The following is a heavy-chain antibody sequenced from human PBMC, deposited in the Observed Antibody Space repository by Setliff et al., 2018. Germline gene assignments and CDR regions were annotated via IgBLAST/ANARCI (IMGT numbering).Heavy chain of an antibody. D-gene: IGHD1-26*01. CDR1: GFTFSDYY. Sequence: LRLSCAASGFTFSDYYMTWIRQAPGKGLEWVSYISRGGNTIYYADSVKGRFTISRDNARDSLFLQMNTLRAEDTAVYYCAREVVGAPSAFDIWGQGTMVTVSS. J-gene: IGHJ3*02. CDR2: ISRGGNTI. V-gene: IGHV3-11*04. CDR3: AREVVGAPSAFDI.